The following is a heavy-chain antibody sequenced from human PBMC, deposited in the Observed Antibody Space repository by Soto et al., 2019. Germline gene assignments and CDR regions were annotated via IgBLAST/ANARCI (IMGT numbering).Heavy chain of an antibody. J-gene: IGHJ6*02. V-gene: IGHV1-46*01. CDR2: INPSGGST. CDR1: GYTFTSYY. CDR3: ATYDYVWGSYRYANRVDV. Sequence: GASVKVSCKASGYTFTSYYMHWVRQAPGQGLEWMGIINPSGGSTSYAQKFQGRVTMTRDTSTSTVYMELSSLRSEDTAVYYCATYDYVWGSYRYANRVDVWGQGTTVTVSS. D-gene: IGHD3-16*02.